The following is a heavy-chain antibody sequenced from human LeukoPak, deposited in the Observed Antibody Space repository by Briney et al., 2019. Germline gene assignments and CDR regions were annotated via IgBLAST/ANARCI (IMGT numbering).Heavy chain of an antibody. CDR2: ISSSSSYI. CDR3: ARADSIFGVVNY. CDR1: GFTFSSYS. D-gene: IGHD3-3*01. Sequence: GGSLRLSCAASGFTFSSYSMNWVRQAPGKGLEWVSSISSSSSYIYYADSVKGRFTISRDNAKNSLYLQMNSLRAEDTAVYYCARADSIFGVVNYWGQGTLVTVSS. J-gene: IGHJ4*02. V-gene: IGHV3-21*01.